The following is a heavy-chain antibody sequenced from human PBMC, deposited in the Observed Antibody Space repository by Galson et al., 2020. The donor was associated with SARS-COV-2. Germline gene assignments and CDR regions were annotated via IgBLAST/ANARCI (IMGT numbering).Heavy chain of an antibody. CDR3: ARGAPYCGSDTCYTNYYGMDV. J-gene: IGHJ6*02. Sequence: ASVTVSCKASGYTFTSYDISWVRQATGQGLEWVGWMNPDSGNTGYAQKFQERVTMTRNTPISTAYMELSSLRSEDTAVYYCARGAPYCGSDTCYTNYYGMDVWGQGTTVTVSS. CDR1: GYTFTSYD. D-gene: IGHD2-15*01. V-gene: IGHV1-8*01. CDR2: MNPDSGNT.